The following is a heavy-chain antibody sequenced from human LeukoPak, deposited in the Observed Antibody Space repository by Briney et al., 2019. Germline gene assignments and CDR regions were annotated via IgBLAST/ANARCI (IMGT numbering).Heavy chain of an antibody. V-gene: IGHV3-7*01. CDR2: IKEDGSQK. CDR1: GCTLSRYW. D-gene: IGHD1-26*01. Sequence: GGSLRLSCVASGCTLSRYWMSWVRQAPGKGLECVANIKEDGSQKYYVDSVKGRFTISRDIAKNSLYLQMNSLRAEDTAVYYCARHDTVGATRFGFDYWGQGTLVTVSS. CDR3: ARHDTVGATRFGFDY. J-gene: IGHJ4*02.